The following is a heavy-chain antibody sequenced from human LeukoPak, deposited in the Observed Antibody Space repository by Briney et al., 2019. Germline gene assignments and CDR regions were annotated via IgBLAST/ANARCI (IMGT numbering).Heavy chain of an antibody. CDR1: GFTFSSYG. CDR2: IRYDGRNK. J-gene: IGHJ4*02. V-gene: IGHV3-30*02. D-gene: IGHD3-22*01. Sequence: AGGFLRLSCAASGFTFSSYGMNWVRQAPGKGLEWVAFIRYDGRNKYYADSVKGRFTISRDNSKNTLYLQMNSLRADDTAVYYCAKADRRRATYYYDSSAYYFDYWGQGTLVTVSS. CDR3: AKADRRRATYYYDSSAYYFDY.